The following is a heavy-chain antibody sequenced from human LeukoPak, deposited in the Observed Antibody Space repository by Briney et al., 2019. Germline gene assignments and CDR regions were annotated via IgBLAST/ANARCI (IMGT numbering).Heavy chain of an antibody. J-gene: IGHJ3*02. D-gene: IGHD4-17*01. V-gene: IGHV3-11*04. Sequence: GGSLRLSCAASGFTFSDYYMSWIRQAPGEGLEWVSYISSSGSTIYYADSVKGRFTISRDNARNSLYLQMNSLRAEDTAVYYCAKLPLDYGDYSPAGAFDIWGQGTMVTVSS. CDR2: ISSSGSTI. CDR3: AKLPLDYGDYSPAGAFDI. CDR1: GFTFSDYY.